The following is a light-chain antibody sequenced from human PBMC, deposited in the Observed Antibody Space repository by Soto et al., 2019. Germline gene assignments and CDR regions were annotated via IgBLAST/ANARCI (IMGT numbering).Light chain of an antibody. Sequence: QSALTQPASVSGSPGQSITISCTGTSSDVGAYNLVSWYQHHPGKAPKLMIYEGDKRPSGVSGRFSGSKSGNTASLTVSGLQAEDEADYYCSSYAGSNDLHVLFGGGTQLTVL. CDR3: SSYAGSNDLHVL. CDR2: EGD. V-gene: IGLV2-14*02. CDR1: SSDVGAYNL. J-gene: IGLJ2*01.